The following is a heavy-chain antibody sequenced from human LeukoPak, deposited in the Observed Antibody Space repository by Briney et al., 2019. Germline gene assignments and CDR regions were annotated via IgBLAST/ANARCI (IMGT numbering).Heavy chain of an antibody. CDR2: ISDSGGTT. Sequence: GGSLRLSCVASGFTFSNLAMGWVRQAPGKGLEWASVISDSGGTTYYADSVKGRFTISRDNSRNTLYLQMNSLRVEDTAVYYCAKDARRSSGWYLFDHWGQGTLVTVSS. J-gene: IGHJ4*02. V-gene: IGHV3-23*01. CDR3: AKDARRSSGWYLFDH. CDR1: GFTFSNLA. D-gene: IGHD6-19*01.